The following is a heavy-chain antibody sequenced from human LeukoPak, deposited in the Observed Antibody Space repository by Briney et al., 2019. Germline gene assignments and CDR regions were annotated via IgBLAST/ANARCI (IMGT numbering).Heavy chain of an antibody. CDR2: INTDGGFT. CDR3: AREAKVGGALQY. CDR1: GFIFSDYW. D-gene: IGHD1-26*01. Sequence: GGSLRLSCAASGFIFSDYWMLWLRQAPGKGLVWVSRINTDGGFTRYADSVQGRFIISRDTAKNTLFLQMNSLRAEDTAVYYCAREAKVGGALQYWGQGILVTVSS. J-gene: IGHJ4*02. V-gene: IGHV3-74*01.